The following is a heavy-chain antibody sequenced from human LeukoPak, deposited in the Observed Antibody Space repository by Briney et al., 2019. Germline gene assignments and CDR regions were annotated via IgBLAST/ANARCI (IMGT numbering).Heavy chain of an antibody. J-gene: IGHJ4*02. CDR3: ARDTKYGGLDY. CDR2: ISTSSSYI. V-gene: IGHV3-21*01. CDR1: GFTFSSYT. Sequence: GGSLRLSCAASGFTFSSYTMNWVRQAPGKGLEWVSFISTSSSYIYYADSVKGRFTISRDNAKNSLYLQMNSLRTEDTAVYYCARDTKYGGLDYWGQGTLVTVSS. D-gene: IGHD4-23*01.